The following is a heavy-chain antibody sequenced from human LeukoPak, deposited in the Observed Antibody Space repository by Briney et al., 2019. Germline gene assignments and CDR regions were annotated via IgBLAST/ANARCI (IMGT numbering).Heavy chain of an antibody. Sequence: ASVKVSCKASGGTFSSYAINWVRQAPGQGLEWMGGIIPLFGTANYAQKFQGRVTITADESTSTAYMELSSLRSEDTAVYYCAREAGAAAGSDAFDIWGQGTMVTVSS. CDR3: AREAGAAAGSDAFDI. CDR2: IIPLFGTA. CDR1: GGTFSSYA. D-gene: IGHD6-13*01. J-gene: IGHJ3*02. V-gene: IGHV1-69*13.